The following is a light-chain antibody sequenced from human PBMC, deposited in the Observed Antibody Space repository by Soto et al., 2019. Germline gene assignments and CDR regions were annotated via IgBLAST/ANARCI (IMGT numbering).Light chain of an antibody. V-gene: IGKV3-20*01. Sequence: EIVLTQSPGTLSLSPGERATLSCRASQSVSSSYLAWYQQKPGQAPRLLIYGASSRATGIPDRFSGSGSGTAFTLTISRLEPEDFGVYYCQQYGSSPPVTFGPGTKVDIK. CDR1: QSVSSSY. J-gene: IGKJ3*01. CDR2: GAS. CDR3: QQYGSSPPVT.